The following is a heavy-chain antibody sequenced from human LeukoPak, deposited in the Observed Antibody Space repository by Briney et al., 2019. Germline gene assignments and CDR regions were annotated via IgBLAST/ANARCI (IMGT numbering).Heavy chain of an antibody. V-gene: IGHV3-23*01. D-gene: IGHD2-8*02. Sequence: PGGSLRLSRAASGFNFGSYYMTWVRRAPGKGLEWVSVISDSGGSIYYADSVKGRFTVSRDNSRNTLYLQMNSLRAEDTALYYCAKKIGTGPGHNWFDPWGQGTLVTVSS. CDR3: AKKIGTGPGHNWFDP. J-gene: IGHJ5*02. CDR2: ISDSGGSI. CDR1: GFNFGSYY.